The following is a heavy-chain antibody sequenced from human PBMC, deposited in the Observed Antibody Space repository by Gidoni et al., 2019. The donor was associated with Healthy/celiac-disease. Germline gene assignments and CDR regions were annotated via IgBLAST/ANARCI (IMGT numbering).Heavy chain of an antibody. CDR1: GGSVSSGSYY. CDR2: IYYSGST. D-gene: IGHD4-17*01. CDR3: ARGGRDYACIGCWFDP. Sequence: QVQLQESGPGLVKPSETLSLTCTVSGGSVSSGSYYWSWIRQPPGKGLEWIGYIYYSGSTNYNPSLKSRVTISVDTSKNQFSLKLSSVTAADTAVYYCARGGRDYACIGCWFDPWGQGTLVTVSS. J-gene: IGHJ5*02. V-gene: IGHV4-61*01.